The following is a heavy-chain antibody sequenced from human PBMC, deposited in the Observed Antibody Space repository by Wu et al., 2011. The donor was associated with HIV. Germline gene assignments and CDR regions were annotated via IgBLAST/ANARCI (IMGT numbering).Heavy chain of an antibody. V-gene: IGHV1-69*06. CDR3: ARDSGYGGFDI. CDR1: GGTFRYA. Sequence: QVQLVQSGAEVKKPGSSVKVSCKASGGTFRYAINWVRQAPGQGLEWMGGIIPIFGTAKYAQKLQGRVTMTTDTSTSTAYMELRGLRSDDTAVYYCARDSGYGGFDIWGQGTMVTVSS. D-gene: IGHD5-12*01. CDR2: IIPIFGTA. J-gene: IGHJ3*02.